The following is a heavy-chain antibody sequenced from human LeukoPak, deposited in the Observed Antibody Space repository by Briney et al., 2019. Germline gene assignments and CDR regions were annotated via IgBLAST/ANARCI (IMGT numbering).Heavy chain of an antibody. CDR3: SITFDY. D-gene: IGHD2-21*01. J-gene: IGHJ4*02. Sequence: GGSLRLSCAASGFTFNSYAMNWVRQAPGKGLEWVSGISGHGSSTYYADSVKGRFTISRDNSQNTLYLQMNSLRAEDTAVYYCSITFDYWGQGTLVTVSS. V-gene: IGHV3-23*01. CDR2: ISGHGSST. CDR1: GFTFNSYA.